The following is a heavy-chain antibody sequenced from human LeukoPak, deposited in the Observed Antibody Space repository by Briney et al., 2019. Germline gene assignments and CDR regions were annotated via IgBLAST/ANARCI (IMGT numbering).Heavy chain of an antibody. D-gene: IGHD6-6*01. CDR2: INSDGSST. J-gene: IGHJ4*02. CDR1: GFTCSSYW. Sequence: GSLRLSCAASGFTCSSYWMHWVRQAPGKGLVWVSRINSDGSSTSYADSVKGRFTISRDNAKNTLYLQMNSLRAEDTAVYYCARDNIAARHFDYWGQGTLVTVSS. V-gene: IGHV3-74*01. CDR3: ARDNIAARHFDY.